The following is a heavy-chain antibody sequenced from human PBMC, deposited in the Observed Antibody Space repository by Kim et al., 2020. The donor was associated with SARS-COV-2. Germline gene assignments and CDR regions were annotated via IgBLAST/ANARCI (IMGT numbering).Heavy chain of an antibody. V-gene: IGHV4-39*07. D-gene: IGHD3-10*01. J-gene: IGHJ4*02. CDR1: GGSISSSSYY. CDR3: ARDGLLWFGELSYFDY. CDR2: IYYSGST. Sequence: SETLSLTCTVSGGSISSSSYYWGWIRQPPGKGLEWIGSIYYSGSTYYNPSLKSRVTISVDTSKNQFSLKLSSVTAADTAVYYCARDGLLWFGELSYFDYWGQGTLVTVSS.